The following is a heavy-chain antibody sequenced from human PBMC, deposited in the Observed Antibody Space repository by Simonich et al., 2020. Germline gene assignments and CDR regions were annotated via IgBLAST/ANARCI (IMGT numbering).Heavy chain of an antibody. CDR3: ARHLQLGPFDY. J-gene: IGHJ4*02. D-gene: IGHD1-1*01. CDR1: GGSFSGYY. V-gene: IGHV4-34*01. Sequence: QVQLQQWGAGLLKPSETLSLTCAVYGGSFSGYYWSWIRQPPGKGLEWIGEINHSGSTNYNPSLNGRVTISVDTSKNQFSLKLSSVTAADTAVYYCARHLQLGPFDYWGQGTLVTVSS. CDR2: INHSGST.